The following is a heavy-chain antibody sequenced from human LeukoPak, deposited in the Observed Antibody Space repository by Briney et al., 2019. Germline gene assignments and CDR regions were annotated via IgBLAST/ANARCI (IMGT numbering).Heavy chain of an antibody. D-gene: IGHD2/OR15-2a*01. CDR2: IYYSGST. Sequence: SETLSLTCTVSGGSMSRYYWSWIRQPPGKGLEWIGYIYYSGSTNYHPSPKSRVTISVDMSKNQFSLKLNSVTAADTAVYYCARHLFSTNFYVDYWGQGMLVTVSS. V-gene: IGHV4-59*08. CDR3: ARHLFSTNFYVDY. CDR1: GGSMSRYY. J-gene: IGHJ4*02.